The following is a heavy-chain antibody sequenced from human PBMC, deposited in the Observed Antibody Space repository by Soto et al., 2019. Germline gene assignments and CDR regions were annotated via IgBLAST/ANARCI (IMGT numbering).Heavy chain of an antibody. D-gene: IGHD1-26*01. Sequence: QITLRESGPSLVKPTETLTLTCTFSGFSLTTTGVGVGWIRQPPGKALEWLAVVFWDDGERYSPSLKSRVTIAKDTSKNQVVLTMTNMDPVDTATYYCTQIHGSGSWGWYFHSWGQGTLVTVSS. CDR3: TQIHGSGSWGWYFHS. J-gene: IGHJ4*02. CDR2: VFWDDGE. V-gene: IGHV2-5*02. CDR1: GFSLTTTGVG.